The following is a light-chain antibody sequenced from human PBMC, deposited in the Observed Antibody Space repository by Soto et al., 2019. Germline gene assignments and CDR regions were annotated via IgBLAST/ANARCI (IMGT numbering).Light chain of an antibody. CDR3: SSFTTSDTWV. Sequence: QSVLTQPPSVSGSPGQSVTISCTGTGSDFGRYNRVSWYQHTPGTAPKLLIYEVTNRPSGVPDRFSGSRSGNTASLTISGLQAEDDADHYCSSFTTSDTWVLGGGTKLTVL. V-gene: IGLV2-18*02. CDR1: GSDFGRYNR. J-gene: IGLJ3*02. CDR2: EVT.